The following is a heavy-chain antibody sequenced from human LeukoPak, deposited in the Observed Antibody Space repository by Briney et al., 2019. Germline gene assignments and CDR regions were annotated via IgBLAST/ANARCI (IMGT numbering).Heavy chain of an antibody. J-gene: IGHJ4*02. Sequence: ASVKVSCKASGYTFTGYYMHWVRQAPGQGLEWMGWINPNSGGTNYAQKFQGRVTISVDTSENQFSLKLSSVTAADTALYYCSRASSTSYYDYWGQGTLVSVSS. CDR2: INPNSGGT. V-gene: IGHV1-2*02. D-gene: IGHD6-19*01. CDR1: GYTFTGYY. CDR3: SRASSTSYYDY.